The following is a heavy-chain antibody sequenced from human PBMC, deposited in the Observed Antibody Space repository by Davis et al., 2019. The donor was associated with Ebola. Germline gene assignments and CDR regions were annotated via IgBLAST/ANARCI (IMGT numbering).Heavy chain of an antibody. CDR2: ISSSSSYI. CDR3: ARSGSYETFDI. Sequence: GESLKISCAASGFTFNSYYMSWVRQAPGKGLEWVSSISSSSSYIYYADSVKGRFTISRDNAKNSLYLQMNSLRTEDTAVYYCARSGSYETFDIWGQGTMVTVSS. CDR1: GFTFNSYY. D-gene: IGHD3-22*01. V-gene: IGHV3-21*01. J-gene: IGHJ3*02.